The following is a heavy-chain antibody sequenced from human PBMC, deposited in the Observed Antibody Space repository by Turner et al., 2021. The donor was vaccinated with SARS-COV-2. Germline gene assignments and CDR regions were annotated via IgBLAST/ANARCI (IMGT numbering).Heavy chain of an antibody. D-gene: IGHD3-10*01. CDR2: ISVYNGNT. Sequence: QVQLVQSGAEVKKPGASVEVSCKASGYTFTSYGISWVRQAPGQGLEWMGWISVYNGNTNYVQKLQGRVTMTTDTSTSTAYMELRSLRSDDTAVYYCARLRYYGSGSYLALPDYGMDVWGQGTTVTVSS. J-gene: IGHJ6*02. V-gene: IGHV1-18*01. CDR1: GYTFTSYG. CDR3: ARLRYYGSGSYLALPDYGMDV.